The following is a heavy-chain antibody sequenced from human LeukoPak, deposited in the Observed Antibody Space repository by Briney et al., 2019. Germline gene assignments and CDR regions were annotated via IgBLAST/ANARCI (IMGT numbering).Heavy chain of an antibody. CDR3: VRRAGAYSHPYDY. Sequence: GGSLRLSCAASGFTFSSYWMHWVRQASGKGLEWVSFIYGDNTHYSDSVKGRFTISRDNSKNTLYLQMNSLRAEDTAVYYCVRRAGAYSHPYDYWGQGTLVTVSS. V-gene: IGHV3-53*01. D-gene: IGHD4/OR15-4a*01. J-gene: IGHJ4*02. CDR1: GFTFSSYW. CDR2: IYGDNT.